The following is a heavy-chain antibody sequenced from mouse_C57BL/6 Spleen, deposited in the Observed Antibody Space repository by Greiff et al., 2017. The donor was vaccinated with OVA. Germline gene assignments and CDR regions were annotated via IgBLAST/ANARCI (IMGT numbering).Heavy chain of an antibody. V-gene: IGHV1-82*01. CDR2: IYPGDGDT. CDR3: ARSPGTGDAMDY. D-gene: IGHD4-1*01. J-gene: IGHJ4*01. Sequence: QVQLKESGPELVKPGASVKISCKASGYAFSSSWMNWVKQRPGKGLEWIGRIYPGDGDTNYNGKFTGKATLTADKSSSTAYMQLSSLTSEDSAVYFCARSPGTGDAMDYWGQGTSVTVSS. CDR1: GYAFSSSW.